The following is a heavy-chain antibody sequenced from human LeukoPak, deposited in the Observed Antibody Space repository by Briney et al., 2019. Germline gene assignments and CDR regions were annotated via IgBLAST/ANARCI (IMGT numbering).Heavy chain of an antibody. CDR1: GFTFSSYW. D-gene: IGHD4-23*01. V-gene: IGHV3-74*01. CDR2: IDRDGSRV. Sequence: GGSLRLSCTVSGFTFSSYWMHWVRQAPGKGLVWVSRIDRDGSRVNYADSVKGRFTISRDNGKNTLFLQMNSLRAEDAAVYYCVRGNDYGGPHYWGQGTLVTVSS. CDR3: VRGNDYGGPHY. J-gene: IGHJ4*02.